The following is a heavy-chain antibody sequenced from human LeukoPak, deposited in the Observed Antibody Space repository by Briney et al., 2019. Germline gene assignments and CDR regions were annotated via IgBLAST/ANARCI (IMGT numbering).Heavy chain of an antibody. Sequence: PGGSLRLSCAASGFTFTIYGMHWVRQPPGKGLEWVAFIRYDGGNKYYADSVKGRFTISRDNSKNTLYLQMNSLRAEDTAVYYCAKDALGYCSSTSCYIGDYWGQGTLVTVSS. V-gene: IGHV3-30*02. D-gene: IGHD2-2*02. CDR3: AKDALGYCSSTSCYIGDY. CDR1: GFTFTIYG. CDR2: IRYDGGNK. J-gene: IGHJ4*02.